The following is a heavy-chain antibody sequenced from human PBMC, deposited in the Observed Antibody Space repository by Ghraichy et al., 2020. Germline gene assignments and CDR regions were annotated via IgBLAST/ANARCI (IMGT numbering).Heavy chain of an antibody. V-gene: IGHV4-34*01. CDR1: GGSFSGYY. J-gene: IGHJ6*02. Sequence: SQTLSLTCAVYGGSFSGYYWSWVRQPPGEGLQWIGEINHSGSTNYNPSLKSRVTISEDTSKNQFSLKLSSVTAADTAVYYCASGGIVVVPGGNLPPYYYGMDVWGQGTTVTVSS. D-gene: IGHD2-2*01. CDR2: INHSGST. CDR3: ASGGIVVVPGGNLPPYYYGMDV.